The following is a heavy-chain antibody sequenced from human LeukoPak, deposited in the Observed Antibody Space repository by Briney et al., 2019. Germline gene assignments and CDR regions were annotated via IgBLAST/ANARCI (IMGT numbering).Heavy chain of an antibody. D-gene: IGHD6-13*01. CDR1: GGSFSDYY. J-gene: IGHJ4*02. CDR3: ASSSVEKPLDY. V-gene: IGHV4-34*10. CDR2: INHSGSS. Sequence: PSETLSLTCTVYGGSFSDYYWNWIRQPPGKGLEWIGEINHSGSSNYNPSLESRVTMSVDTSKNQFSLKLSSVTAADTAVYYCASSSVEKPLDYWGQGTLVTVSS.